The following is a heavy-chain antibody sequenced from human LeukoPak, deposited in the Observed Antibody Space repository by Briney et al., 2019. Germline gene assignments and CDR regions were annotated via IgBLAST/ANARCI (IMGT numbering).Heavy chain of an antibody. CDR3: AREVDGSGSYYTQSNWFDP. J-gene: IGHJ5*02. CDR1: GYTFTGYY. Sequence: GASVKVSCKASGYTFTGYYMHWVRQAPGQGLEWMGWINPNSGGTNYAQKFQGRVTMTRDTSISTAYMELSRLRSDDTAVYYCAREVDGSGSYYTQSNWFDPWGQGTLVTVSS. V-gene: IGHV1-2*02. CDR2: INPNSGGT. D-gene: IGHD3-10*01.